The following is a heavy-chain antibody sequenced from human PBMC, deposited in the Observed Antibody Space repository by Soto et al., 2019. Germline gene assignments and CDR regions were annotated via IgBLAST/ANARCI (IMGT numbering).Heavy chain of an antibody. Sequence: GESLKISCKGSGYSFTSYWIGWVRQMPGKGLEWMGIIYPGDSDTRYSPSFQGQVTISADKSISTAYLQWSSLKASDTAMYYCASTASPEGYYYYGLDVWGRGTTVTVSS. J-gene: IGHJ6*02. CDR2: IYPGDSDT. D-gene: IGHD4-17*01. CDR3: ASTASPEGYYYYGLDV. CDR1: GYSFTSYW. V-gene: IGHV5-51*01.